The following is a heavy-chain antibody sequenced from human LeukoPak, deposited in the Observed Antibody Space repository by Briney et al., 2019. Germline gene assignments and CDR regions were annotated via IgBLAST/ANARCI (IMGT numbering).Heavy chain of an antibody. CDR2: VSSSGDRT. Sequence: GGSLRLSCAASGFTFSSYAMSWVRQAPGKGLEWVSSVSSSGDRTFYADSVKDRFTISRDNSNNTLYLQMSRLRAEDTAVYYCAKDRPNYHESNGHYYRRDGDYWGQGTLVTVSS. V-gene: IGHV3-23*01. CDR3: AKDRPNYHESNGHYYRRDGDY. D-gene: IGHD3-22*01. J-gene: IGHJ4*02. CDR1: GFTFSSYA.